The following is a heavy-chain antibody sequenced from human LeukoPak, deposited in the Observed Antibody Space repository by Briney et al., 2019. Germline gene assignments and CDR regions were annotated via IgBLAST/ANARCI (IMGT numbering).Heavy chain of an antibody. V-gene: IGHV4-39*01. CDR1: GGSISSSSYY. CDR2: IYYSGST. Sequence: SETLSLTCTVSGGSISSSSYYWGWIRQPPGKGLEWIGSIYYSGSTYYNPSLKSRVTISVDTSKNQFSLKLSSVTAADTAVYYCARSRGVRGRWANWFDPWGQGTLVTVSS. D-gene: IGHD3-10*01. J-gene: IGHJ5*02. CDR3: ARSRGVRGRWANWFDP.